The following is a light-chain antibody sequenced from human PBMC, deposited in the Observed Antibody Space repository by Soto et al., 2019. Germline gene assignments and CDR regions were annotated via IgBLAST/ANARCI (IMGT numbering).Light chain of an antibody. CDR1: SSDVGDYHY. Sequence: QSVLTQPPSASGSPGQSVTISCTGTSSDVGDYHYVSWYQQHPGKAPKLMIYEVSKRPSGVPARFSGSKSDNTASLTVSGLQAEDEADYYCSSYAGSNNVIFGGGTNFTVL. J-gene: IGLJ2*01. V-gene: IGLV2-8*01. CDR2: EVS. CDR3: SSYAGSNNVI.